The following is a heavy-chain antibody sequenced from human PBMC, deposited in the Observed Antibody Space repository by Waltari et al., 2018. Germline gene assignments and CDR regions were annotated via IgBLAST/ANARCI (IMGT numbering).Heavy chain of an antibody. D-gene: IGHD6-13*01. CDR3: AADLYSSSWYFAFDI. J-gene: IGHJ3*02. V-gene: IGHV1-58*02. Sequence: QMKMVQSGHEVKKPGTTVKVSCQASGFTFPSSAMQWVRQARGPRLEWIGWIVVGSGNTNYAQKFQERVTITRDMSTSTAYMELSSLRSEDTAVYYCAADLYSSSWYFAFDIWGQGTMVTVSS. CDR2: IVVGSGNT. CDR1: GFTFPSSA.